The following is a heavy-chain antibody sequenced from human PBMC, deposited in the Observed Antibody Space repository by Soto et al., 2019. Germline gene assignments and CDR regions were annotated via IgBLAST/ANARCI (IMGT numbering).Heavy chain of an antibody. CDR1: GGSLSGYY. D-gene: IGHD5-12*01. J-gene: IGHJ4*02. CDR2: VKDGGHA. CDR3: ARGQEGVVATH. V-gene: IGHV4-34*01. Sequence: QVQLQQWGAGLLKPSETLSLNCAVTGGSLSGYYWSWIRQPPGKGLEWIGEVKDGGHANYSPSLTGRDTISSDPSNNQFRLRLYSVTAADTGVYYCARGQEGVVATHWDQGSLVTVSS.